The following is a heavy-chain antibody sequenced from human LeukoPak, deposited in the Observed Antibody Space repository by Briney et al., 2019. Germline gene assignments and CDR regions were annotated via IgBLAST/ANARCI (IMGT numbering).Heavy chain of an antibody. Sequence: GGSLRLSCAASGFTFSSYAMHRVRQAPGKGLEYVSAISSNGGSTYYANSVKGRFTISRDNSKNTLYLQMGSLRAEDMAVYYCARRGVTSTLDYWGQGTLVTVSS. J-gene: IGHJ4*02. CDR3: ARRGVTSTLDY. D-gene: IGHD5-18*01. CDR2: ISSNGGST. CDR1: GFTFSSYA. V-gene: IGHV3-64*01.